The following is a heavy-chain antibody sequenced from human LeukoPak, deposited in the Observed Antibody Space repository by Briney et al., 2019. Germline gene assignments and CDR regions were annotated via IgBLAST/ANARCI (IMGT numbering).Heavy chain of an antibody. Sequence: GGSLRLSCAASGFTFSSYAMSWVRQAPGKGLEWVSSISSSSSYIYYADSVKGRFTISRDNAKNSLYLQMNSLRAEDTAVYYCARVPLIAVAGENWFDPWGQGTLVTVSS. CDR2: ISSSSSYI. CDR3: ARVPLIAVAGENWFDP. CDR1: GFTFSSYA. J-gene: IGHJ5*02. D-gene: IGHD6-19*01. V-gene: IGHV3-21*01.